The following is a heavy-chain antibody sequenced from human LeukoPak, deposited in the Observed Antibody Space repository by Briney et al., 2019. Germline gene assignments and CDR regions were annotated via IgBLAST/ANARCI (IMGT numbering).Heavy chain of an antibody. Sequence: GGSLRLSCAASGFTFSSYSMNWVRQAPGKGLEWVSYISSSSSTIYYADSVKGRFTISRDNAKNSLYLQMNSLRAEDTAVYYCARDSSTSCYGCYFDYWGQGTLVTVSS. D-gene: IGHD2-2*01. CDR1: GFTFSSYS. J-gene: IGHJ4*02. V-gene: IGHV3-48*01. CDR3: ARDSSTSCYGCYFDY. CDR2: ISSSSSTI.